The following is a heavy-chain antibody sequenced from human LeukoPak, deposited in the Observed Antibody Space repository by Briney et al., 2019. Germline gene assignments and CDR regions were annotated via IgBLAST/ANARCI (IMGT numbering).Heavy chain of an antibody. J-gene: IGHJ5*02. CDR3: AREGESYYDFWSGYYTNWFDP. V-gene: IGHV4-59*12. CDR2: IYYSGST. D-gene: IGHD3-3*01. Sequence: PSETLSLTCTVSGGSISSSYWSWIRQPPGKGLEWIGYIYYSGSTDYNPSLKSRVTISVDTSKNQFSLKLSSVTAADTAVYYCAREGESYYDFWSGYYTNWFDPWGQGTLVTVSS. CDR1: GGSISSSY.